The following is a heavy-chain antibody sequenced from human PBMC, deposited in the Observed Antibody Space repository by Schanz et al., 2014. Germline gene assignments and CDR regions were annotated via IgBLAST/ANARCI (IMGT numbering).Heavy chain of an antibody. CDR2: VFPNGIT. J-gene: IGHJ6*03. D-gene: IGHD4-17*01. CDR1: GGSIRSGTYY. Sequence: QVQLQESGPGLVKPSQTLSLTCTVSGGSIRSGTYYWSWIRQPAGKALEWVGRVFPNGITNYNPSLKSRVTISLDTSKNQLSLKLSSVTAADTAVYYCARDGDRFYHNYYMDVWGKGTTVTVSS. CDR3: ARDGDRFYHNYYMDV. V-gene: IGHV4-61*02.